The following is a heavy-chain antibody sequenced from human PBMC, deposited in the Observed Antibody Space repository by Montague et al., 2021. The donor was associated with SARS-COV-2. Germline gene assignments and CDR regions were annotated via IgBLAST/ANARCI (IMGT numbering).Heavy chain of an antibody. CDR3: ARVRGNTIFGVVIISAFDI. D-gene: IGHD3-3*01. CDR2: IHHGGSI. CDR1: GGSFSTYS. J-gene: IGHJ3*02. V-gene: IGHV4-34*01. Sequence: SQTLSLTCAVHGGSFSTYSWNWIRQPPGKGLEWIGEIHHGGSINYNPSLKSRVTISADTSKNQFSLKLTSVAAADTAVYYCARVRGNTIFGVVIISAFDIWGQGTMVTVSS.